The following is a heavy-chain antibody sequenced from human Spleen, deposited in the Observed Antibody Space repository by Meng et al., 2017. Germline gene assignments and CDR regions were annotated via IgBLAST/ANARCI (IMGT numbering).Heavy chain of an antibody. CDR2: ISWNSGSI. CDR1: GFTFDDYA. Sequence: SLKISCAASGFTFDDYAMHWVRQAPGKGLEWVSGISWNSGSIGYADSVKGRFTISRDNAKNSLYLQMNSLRAEDTAVYYCARDQQRYSSSWDYWGQGTLVTVSS. J-gene: IGHJ4*02. V-gene: IGHV3-9*01. CDR3: ARDQQRYSSSWDY. D-gene: IGHD6-13*01.